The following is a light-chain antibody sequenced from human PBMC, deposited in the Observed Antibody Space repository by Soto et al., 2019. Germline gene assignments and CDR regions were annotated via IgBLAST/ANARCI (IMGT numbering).Light chain of an antibody. CDR2: GVS. J-gene: IGKJ3*01. V-gene: IGKV3-15*01. CDR3: QQYNNWPLRVT. CDR1: QSVSSN. Sequence: EIVMTQSPATLSVSPGERATLSCRASQSVSSNLAWYQQKPGQAPRLLIYGVSTRATGIPARFSGSGSGTDFTLTISSLQSEVFAVYYCQQYNNWPLRVTFGPGTKVDIK.